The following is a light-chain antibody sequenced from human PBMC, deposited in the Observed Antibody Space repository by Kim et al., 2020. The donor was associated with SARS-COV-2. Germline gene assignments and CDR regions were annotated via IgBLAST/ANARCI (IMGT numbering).Light chain of an antibody. CDR2: DAS. J-gene: IGKJ3*01. V-gene: IGKV1-33*01. CDR1: QDIKKY. Sequence: ASAGDRVTIACQASQDIKKYLNWFQQKPGKAPKLLIYDASNLESGVPSRFSGSGSGTHFTLTISSLQPVDVATYYCQQSDRLPLTFGPGTKVDVK. CDR3: QQSDRLPLT.